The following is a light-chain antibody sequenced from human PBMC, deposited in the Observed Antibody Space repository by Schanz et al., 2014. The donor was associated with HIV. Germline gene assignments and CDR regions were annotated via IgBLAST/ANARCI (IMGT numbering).Light chain of an antibody. J-gene: IGKJ3*01. Sequence: EIVMTQSPATLSVSPGERATLSCRASQTVSTHLAWYQQKPGQAPTLLIYGASKRATGIPDRFIGSGSGTDFTLTINRLEPEDFAVYYCQSYAGSFGPGTKVD. V-gene: IGKV3D-15*01. CDR2: GAS. CDR1: QTVSTH. CDR3: QSYAGS.